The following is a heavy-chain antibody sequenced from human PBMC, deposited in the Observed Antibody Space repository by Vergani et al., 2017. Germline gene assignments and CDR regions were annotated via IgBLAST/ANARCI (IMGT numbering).Heavy chain of an antibody. Sequence: EVQLVQSGAEVKKPGESLKISCQISGYSFTNYWIGWVRQMPGKGLEWMGIIHPADSDTRYSPSFQGQVTISVDKSISTAYLQRSSLRASDSAMYYCAGLYGRDRSGSKYLDYWRERTLVTDSS. CDR1: GYSFTNYW. J-gene: IGHJ4*02. CDR2: IHPADSDT. D-gene: IGHD6-25*01. V-gene: IGHV5-51*01. CDR3: AGLYGRDRSGSKYLDY.